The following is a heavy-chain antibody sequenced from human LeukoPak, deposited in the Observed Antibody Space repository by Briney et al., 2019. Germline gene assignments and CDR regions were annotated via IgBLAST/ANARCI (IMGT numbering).Heavy chain of an antibody. CDR2: INPDGRST. CDR3: ARDRPDAFDI. Sequence: GGSLRLSCAASGFTFDDYAMHWVRQAPGKGLVWVSRINPDGRSTTYADSAKGRFTISRDNAKNTLYLQMNSLRAEDTAVYYCARDRPDAFDIWGQGTMVTVSS. V-gene: IGHV3-74*01. CDR1: GFTFDDYA. J-gene: IGHJ3*02.